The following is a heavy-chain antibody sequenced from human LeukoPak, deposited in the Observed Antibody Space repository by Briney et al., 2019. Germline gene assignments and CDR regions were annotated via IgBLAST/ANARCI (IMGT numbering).Heavy chain of an antibody. Sequence: GGSLRLSCAASGFTFSYAMSWVRQAPGKGLEWVSAISGSGGSTYHADSVKGRFTISRDNSKNTLYLQMNSLRAEDTAVYYCAKGEPKRNFDYWGQGTLVTVSS. D-gene: IGHD1-14*01. CDR1: GFTFSYA. V-gene: IGHV3-23*01. CDR2: ISGSGGST. CDR3: AKGEPKRNFDY. J-gene: IGHJ4*02.